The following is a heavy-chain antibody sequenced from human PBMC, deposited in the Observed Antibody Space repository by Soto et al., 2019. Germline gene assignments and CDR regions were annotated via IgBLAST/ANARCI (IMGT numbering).Heavy chain of an antibody. V-gene: IGHV1-3*01. CDR2: INAGNGNT. CDR1: GSTFTSYA. CDR3: ARDAYPGGYSSSSFPFDY. Sequence: ASVKVSCKASGSTFTSYAVHWVRQAPGQRLEWMGWINAGNGNTKYSQKFQGRVTITRDTSASTAYMELSSLRSEDTAVYCCARDAYPGGYSSSSFPFDYCRQRTLVTVSP. J-gene: IGHJ4*02. D-gene: IGHD6-13*01.